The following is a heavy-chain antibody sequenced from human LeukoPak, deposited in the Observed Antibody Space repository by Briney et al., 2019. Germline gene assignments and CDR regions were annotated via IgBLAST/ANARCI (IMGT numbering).Heavy chain of an antibody. CDR1: GGSISSYY. CDR3: ARGSYDFWSGYPIGFDY. Sequence: SETLSLTCTVSGGSISSYYWSWIRQPPGKGLEWIGYIYYSGSTNYNPSLKSRVTISVDTSKNQFPLKLSSVTAADTAVYYCARGSYDFWSGYPIGFDYWGQGTLVTVSS. CDR2: IYYSGST. V-gene: IGHV4-59*12. J-gene: IGHJ4*02. D-gene: IGHD3-3*01.